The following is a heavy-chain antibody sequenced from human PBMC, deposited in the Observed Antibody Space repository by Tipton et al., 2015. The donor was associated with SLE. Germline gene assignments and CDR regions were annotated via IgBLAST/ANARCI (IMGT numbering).Heavy chain of an antibody. V-gene: IGHV4-34*01. CDR3: ARDGHWFFDL. J-gene: IGHJ2*01. CDR2: INHSGST. Sequence: TLSLTCAVYGGSFSGYYWNWIRQPPGKGLEWIGEINHSGSTNYNPSLKSRVTISVDTSKNHFSPKLNSVTAADTAVYYCARDGHWFFDLWGRGTLVTVSS. CDR1: GGSFSGYY.